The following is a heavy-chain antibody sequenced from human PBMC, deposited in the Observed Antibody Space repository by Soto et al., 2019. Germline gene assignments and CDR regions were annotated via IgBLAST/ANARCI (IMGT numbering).Heavy chain of an antibody. CDR2: INQDGSEK. CDR3: AKHSRETTSCCGED. V-gene: IGHV3-7*03. D-gene: IGHD2-21*01. CDR1: GFIFRSYW. J-gene: IGHJ4*02. Sequence: EVQLVESGGGLVQPGGSLRLSCAASGFIFRSYWMSWVRQAPGKGLEWVANINQDGSEKYYVDSVRGRFIISRDNAENSLYLQMNSLRAEDTAVYYCAKHSRETTSCCGEDWGQGTLVTVSS.